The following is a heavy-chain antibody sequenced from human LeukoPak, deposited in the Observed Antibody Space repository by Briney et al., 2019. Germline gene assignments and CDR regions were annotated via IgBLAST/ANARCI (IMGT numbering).Heavy chain of an antibody. CDR2: IYTSGST. D-gene: IGHD2-21*02. Sequence: SETLSLTCTVSGGSISSYYWGWIRQPAGKGLEWIGRIYTSGSTNYNPSLKSRVTMSVDTSKNQFSLKLSSVTAADTAVYYCASIVVVTAADPSDAFDIWGQGTMVTVSS. J-gene: IGHJ3*02. CDR1: GGSISSYY. V-gene: IGHV4-4*07. CDR3: ASIVVVTAADPSDAFDI.